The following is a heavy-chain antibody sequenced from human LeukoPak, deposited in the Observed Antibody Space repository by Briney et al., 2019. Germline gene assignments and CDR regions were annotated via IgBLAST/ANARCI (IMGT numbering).Heavy chain of an antibody. CDR1: DGSISGNV. CDR2: IYSSGST. J-gene: IGHJ4*02. D-gene: IGHD3-10*01. Sequence: SETLSLTCIVSDGSISGNVWSWIRQPPGKGLEWIAYIYSSGSTNYNPSLKSRVTISLDTSKRQISLKLSSVTAADTAVYSCARHKTSGTYPLDYWGQGTLVTVSS. CDR3: ARHKTSGTYPLDY. V-gene: IGHV4-59*08.